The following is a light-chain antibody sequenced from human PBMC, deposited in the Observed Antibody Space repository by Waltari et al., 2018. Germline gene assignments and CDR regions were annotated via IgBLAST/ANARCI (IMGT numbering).Light chain of an antibody. CDR3: QQYDGSVVT. V-gene: IGKV3-20*01. CDR1: QRITGSW. Sequence: DIVLTQSPVTLSLSSGESAILPRRASQRITGSWLTWYRQKPGQAPRLLIYGASTRAPGIPDSFSGGGSGADFTLTISRLEPEDSAVYYCQQYDGSVVTFGGGTKVEIK. CDR2: GAS. J-gene: IGKJ4*01.